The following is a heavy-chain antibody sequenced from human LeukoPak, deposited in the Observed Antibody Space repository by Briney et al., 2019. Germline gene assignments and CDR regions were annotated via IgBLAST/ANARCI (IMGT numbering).Heavy chain of an antibody. CDR2: IGGSGGST. V-gene: IGHV3-23*01. Sequence: GGSLRLSCAASGFTFSSYAMSWVRQAPGKGLEWVSAIGGSGGSTYYADSVKGRFTISRDNSKNTLYLQMNSLRAEDTAVYYCAKDYDYYDSSGSSDYWGQGTLVTVSS. J-gene: IGHJ4*02. CDR3: AKDYDYYDSSGSSDY. CDR1: GFTFSSYA. D-gene: IGHD3-22*01.